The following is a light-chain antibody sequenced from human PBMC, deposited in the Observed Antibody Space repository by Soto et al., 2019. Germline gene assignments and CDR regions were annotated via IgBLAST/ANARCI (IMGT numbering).Light chain of an antibody. J-gene: IGKJ4*01. CDR3: QQLNSYPRT. V-gene: IGKV1-9*01. CDR1: QGISSY. CDR2: AAS. Sequence: IRLTPSPSSLSASVGDRVSITCRASQGISSYLAWYQQKPGKAPKLLIYAASTLQSGVPSRFSGSGSGTDFTLTISSLQPEDFATYYCQQLNSYPRTFGGGTKVDIK.